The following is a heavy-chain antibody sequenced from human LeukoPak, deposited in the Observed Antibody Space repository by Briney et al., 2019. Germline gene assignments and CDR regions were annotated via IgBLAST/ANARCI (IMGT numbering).Heavy chain of an antibody. J-gene: IGHJ4*02. CDR1: GFTFSSYS. Sequence: KAGGSLRLSCAASGFTFSSYSMNWVRQAPGKGLEWVSSISSSSSYIYYADSVKGRFTISRDNAKNSLYLQMNSLRAEDTAVYYCARISLYDLHFDYWGQGTLVTVSS. CDR3: ARISLYDLHFDY. V-gene: IGHV3-21*01. D-gene: IGHD3-3*01. CDR2: ISSSSSYI.